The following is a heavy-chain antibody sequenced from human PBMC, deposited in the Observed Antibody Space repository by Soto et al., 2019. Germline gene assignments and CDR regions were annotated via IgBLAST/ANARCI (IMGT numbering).Heavy chain of an antibody. CDR2: INAGNGNT. V-gene: IGHV1-3*01. D-gene: IGHD2-2*01. Sequence: ASVKVSFKASGYTFTSYAMHWVRQAPGQRLEWMGWINAGNGNTKYSQKFQGRVTITRDTSASTAYMELSSLRSEDTAVYYCARGDDIVVVPAVSNWFDPWGQGTLVTVSS. CDR1: GYTFTSYA. CDR3: ARGDDIVVVPAVSNWFDP. J-gene: IGHJ5*02.